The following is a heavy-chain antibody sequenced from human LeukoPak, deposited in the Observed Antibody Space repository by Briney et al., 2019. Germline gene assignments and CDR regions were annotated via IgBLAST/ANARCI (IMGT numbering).Heavy chain of an antibody. CDR3: ARSEILWFGESPYYFDY. Sequence: SETLSLTCAVSGGSLSTTSWWVWLRQPPGKGLEWIGEVYHSGGGNNNYNPSLKSRVTISVDTSKNQFSLKLSSVTAADTAVYYCARSEILWFGESPYYFDYWGQGTLVTVSS. V-gene: IGHV4-4*02. D-gene: IGHD3-10*01. CDR1: GGSLSTTSW. CDR2: VYHSGGGNN. J-gene: IGHJ4*02.